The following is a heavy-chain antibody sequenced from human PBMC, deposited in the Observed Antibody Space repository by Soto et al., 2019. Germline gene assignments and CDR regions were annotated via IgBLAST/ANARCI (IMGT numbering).Heavy chain of an antibody. CDR1: GGSISSYY. CDR2: IYYSGST. CDR3: ARRRTPDY. V-gene: IGHV4-59*01. Sequence: QVQLQESGPGLVKPLETLSLTCTVSGGSISSYYWSWIRQPPGKGLEWIGYIYYSGSTNYNPSLKSRVTISVDTSKNQFSLKLSSVTAADTAVYYCARRRTPDYWGQGTLVTVSS. J-gene: IGHJ4*02.